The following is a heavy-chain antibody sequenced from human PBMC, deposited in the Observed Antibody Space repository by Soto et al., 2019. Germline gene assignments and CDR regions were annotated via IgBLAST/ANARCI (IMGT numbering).Heavy chain of an antibody. J-gene: IGHJ5*02. Sequence: QVQLQESGPGLVKPSETLSLTCTVSGGSISSYYWSWIRQPPGKALEWIGYIYYSGSTKYNPSLKSRVTISVDTPKNQCSLKLSSVTAADTAVYYCARGAVAGKLWWLDPWGRGTLVTVSS. CDR2: IYYSGST. CDR3: ARGAVAGKLWWLDP. V-gene: IGHV4-59*01. D-gene: IGHD6-19*01. CDR1: GGSISSYY.